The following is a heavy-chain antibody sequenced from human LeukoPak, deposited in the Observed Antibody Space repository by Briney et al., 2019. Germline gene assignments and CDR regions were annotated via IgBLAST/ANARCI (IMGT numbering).Heavy chain of an antibody. CDR3: ATAPLGGYYDSSGYSWYFDY. Sequence: GETIYAQKFQGRVTMTEDTSTDTAYMELSSLRSEDTAVYYCATAPLGGYYDSSGYSWYFDYWGQGTLVTVSS. V-gene: IGHV1-24*01. J-gene: IGHJ4*02. CDR2: GET. D-gene: IGHD3-22*01.